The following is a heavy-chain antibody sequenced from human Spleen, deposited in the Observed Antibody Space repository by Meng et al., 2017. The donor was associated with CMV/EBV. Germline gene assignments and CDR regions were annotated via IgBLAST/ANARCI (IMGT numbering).Heavy chain of an antibody. V-gene: IGHV1-46*01. Sequence: ASVKVSCKASGYTFTSDYIHWVRQAPGQGLEWMGLINPAGGGTSYPQKFHGRITVTRDTSTSTVYMELDSLRSEDTAVYHCARGQGLVAPGSYYNYGLVVWGQGTTVTVSS. D-gene: IGHD6-13*01. J-gene: IGHJ6*02. CDR3: ARGQGLVAPGSYYNYGLVV. CDR1: GYTFTSDY. CDR2: INPAGGGT.